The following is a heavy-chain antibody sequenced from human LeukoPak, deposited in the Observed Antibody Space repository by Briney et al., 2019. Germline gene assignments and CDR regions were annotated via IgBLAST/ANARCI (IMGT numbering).Heavy chain of an antibody. J-gene: IGHJ4*02. CDR3: ARGESSYDSSGYYFDY. CDR1: GGSISSFH. CDR2: NHHSGST. Sequence: SETQSLICTVSGGSISSFHGSGIRQPPGEGLEWIAYNHHSGSTNYNPSLKSRVTISVDTSKNHFSLKLSSVTAADTAVYYCARGESSYDSSGYYFDYWGQGTLVTVSS. V-gene: IGHV4-59*12. D-gene: IGHD3-22*01.